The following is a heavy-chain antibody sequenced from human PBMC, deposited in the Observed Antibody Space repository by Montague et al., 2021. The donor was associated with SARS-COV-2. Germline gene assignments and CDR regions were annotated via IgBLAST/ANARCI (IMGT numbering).Heavy chain of an antibody. Sequence: SLRLSCAASGFTFSSYAMHWVRQAPGKGLEWVSVISYDGSNNYYADFVKGRFTISGDTSKNPLFLQMNILSADDTAVYYCASDRIGLRLGELSVREGYYGMDYWGQGTTVTVSS. CDR3: ASDRIGLRLGELSVREGYYGMDY. V-gene: IGHV3-30-3*01. CDR2: ISYDGSNN. CDR1: GFTFSSYA. J-gene: IGHJ6*02. D-gene: IGHD3-16*02.